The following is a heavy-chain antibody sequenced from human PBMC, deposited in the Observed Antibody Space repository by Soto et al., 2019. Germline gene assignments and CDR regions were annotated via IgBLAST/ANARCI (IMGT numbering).Heavy chain of an antibody. V-gene: IGHV4-59*08. Sequence: SETLSLTCTVPGGSISSYYWSWIRQPPGKGLEWIGYIYYSGSTNYNPSLKSRVTISVDTSKNQFSLKLSSVTAADTAMYYCARLMSTVVTPVYYYYYGMDVWGQGTTVTVSS. J-gene: IGHJ6*02. CDR1: GGSISSYY. D-gene: IGHD3-16*01. CDR2: IYYSGST. CDR3: ARLMSTVVTPVYYYYYGMDV.